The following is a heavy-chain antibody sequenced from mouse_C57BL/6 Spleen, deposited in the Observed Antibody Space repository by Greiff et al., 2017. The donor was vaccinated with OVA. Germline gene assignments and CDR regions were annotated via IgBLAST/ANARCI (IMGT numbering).Heavy chain of an antibody. CDR2: INPNNGGT. CDR1: GYTFTDYN. CDR3: ARGTDYLFAY. J-gene: IGHJ3*01. V-gene: IGHV1-22*01. D-gene: IGHD2-4*01. Sequence: DVKLQESGPELVKPGASVKMSCKASGYTFTDYNMHWVKQSHGKSLEWIGYINPNNGGTSYNQKFKGKATLTVNKSSSTAYMELRSLTSEDSAVYYCARGTDYLFAYWGQGTLVTVSA.